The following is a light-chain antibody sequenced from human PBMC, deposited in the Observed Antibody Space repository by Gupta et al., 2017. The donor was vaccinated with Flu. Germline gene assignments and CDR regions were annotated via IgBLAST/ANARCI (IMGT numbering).Light chain of an antibody. Sequence: PATLSVSPGERATLSCRASQSVSSNVAWYQQKPGQAPRLLIYGASTRATGIPARFSGSVSGTEFTLTISSLQSEDFAVYYCQRYNNWPPTFGQGTKVEIK. CDR1: QSVSSN. V-gene: IGKV3-15*01. J-gene: IGKJ1*01. CDR3: QRYNNWPPT. CDR2: GAS.